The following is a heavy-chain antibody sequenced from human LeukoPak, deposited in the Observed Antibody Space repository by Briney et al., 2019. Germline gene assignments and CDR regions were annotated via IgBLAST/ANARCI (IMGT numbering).Heavy chain of an antibody. CDR3: ARDSYGSGSYLLRFDP. CDR2: IYTSGST. CDR1: GGSISSYY. V-gene: IGHV4-4*07. D-gene: IGHD3-10*01. Sequence: SETLSLTCTVSGGSISSYYWSWIRQPAGKGLEWIGRIYTSGSTNYNPSLKSRVTMSVDTSKNQFSLKLSSVTAADTAVYYCARDSYGSGSYLLRFDPWGQGTLVTVSS. J-gene: IGHJ5*02.